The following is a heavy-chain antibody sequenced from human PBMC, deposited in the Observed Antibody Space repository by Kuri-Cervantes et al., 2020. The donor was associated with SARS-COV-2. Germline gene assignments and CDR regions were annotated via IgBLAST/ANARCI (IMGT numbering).Heavy chain of an antibody. V-gene: IGHV3-11*04. CDR3: ARDRPTRVVLGNAFDI. Sequence: GESLKISCAASGFTFSDYYMSWIRQAPGKGLEWVSYISSSGSTIYYADSVKGRFTISRDNAKNSLYLQMNSLRAGDTAVYYCARDRPTRVVLGNAFDIWGQGTMVTVSS. CDR2: ISSSGSTI. J-gene: IGHJ3*02. D-gene: IGHD2-2*01. CDR1: GFTFSDYY.